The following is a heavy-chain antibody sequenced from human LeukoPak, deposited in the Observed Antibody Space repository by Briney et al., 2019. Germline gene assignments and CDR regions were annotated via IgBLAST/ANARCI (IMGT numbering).Heavy chain of an antibody. CDR1: GFTFSSYA. J-gene: IGHJ3*02. V-gene: IGHV3-23*01. CDR3: AKDVIDAYPLDAFDI. Sequence: PGGSLRVSCAASGFTFSSYAMSWVRQAPGKGLEWASVISGSGGSTHYADSVKGRFTISRDNSKNTLSLQMNSLRAEDTAIYYCAKDVIDAYPLDAFDIWGQGTMVTVSS. CDR2: ISGSGGST. D-gene: IGHD2/OR15-2a*01.